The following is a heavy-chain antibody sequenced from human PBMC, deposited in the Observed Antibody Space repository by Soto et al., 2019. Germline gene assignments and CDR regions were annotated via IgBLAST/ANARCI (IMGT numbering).Heavy chain of an antibody. CDR2: VYYRGTT. CDR1: GGSINSANYY. Sequence: QLQLQESGPGLVKPSETLSLTCTVSGGSINSANYYWGWIRQPPGKGLEWFGNVYYRGTTYYNPSLKGRVTISVDTSMNQCSLKLSYVTAADSAVFFCVRHQRYSSGWYIDYWGQGAPVTAS. CDR3: VRHQRYSSGWYIDY. V-gene: IGHV4-39*01. J-gene: IGHJ4*02. D-gene: IGHD6-19*01.